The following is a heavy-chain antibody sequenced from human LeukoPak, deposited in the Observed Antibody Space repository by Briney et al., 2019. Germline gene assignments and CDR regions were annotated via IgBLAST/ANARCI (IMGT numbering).Heavy chain of an antibody. D-gene: IGHD6-19*01. Sequence: SETLSLTCSVSGGSISSYYWSWIRQPPGKGLEWIGYIYYSGSTNYNPSLKSRVTISVDTSKNQFSLKLSSVTAADTAVYYCARVWRIYSSGWYTPLGYWGQGTLVTVSS. J-gene: IGHJ4*02. V-gene: IGHV4-59*01. CDR1: GGSISSYY. CDR3: ARVWRIYSSGWYTPLGY. CDR2: IYYSGST.